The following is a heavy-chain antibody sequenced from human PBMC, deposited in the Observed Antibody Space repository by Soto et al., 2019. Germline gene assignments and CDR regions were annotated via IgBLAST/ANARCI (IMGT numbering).Heavy chain of an antibody. D-gene: IGHD1-1*01. V-gene: IGHV3-66*01. Sequence: EAQLVESGGGLVQPGESLRLSCAGSGFTVSSHYMTWVRQAPGRGLEWVTFIHPSGGTFYADSVKGRFAISRDTSKNTLSLQMNSLRVEDTAVYYCTSGLDDAKIHHWGQGTLVTVSS. J-gene: IGHJ1*01. CDR3: TSGLDDAKIHH. CDR1: GFTVSSHY. CDR2: IHPSGGT.